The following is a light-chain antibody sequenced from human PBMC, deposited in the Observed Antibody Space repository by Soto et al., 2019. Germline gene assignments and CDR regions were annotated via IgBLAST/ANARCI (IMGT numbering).Light chain of an antibody. CDR2: AVS. CDR1: QDIRNY. CDR3: QKYKSVPFT. Sequence: DIQMTQSPSSLSASVGDRVTITCRASQDIRNYLAWYQQKPGKVPKLLSYAVSTLQSGVPSRFSGRGSGTDFTLTISSLQPEDVAAYYCQKYKSVPFTFGPGTKVDIK. V-gene: IGKV1-27*01. J-gene: IGKJ3*01.